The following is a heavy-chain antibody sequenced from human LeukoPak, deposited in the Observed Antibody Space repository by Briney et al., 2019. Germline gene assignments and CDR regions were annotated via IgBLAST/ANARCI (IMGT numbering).Heavy chain of an antibody. J-gene: IGHJ6*03. V-gene: IGHV1-2*02. CDR2: INPNSGGT. CDR1: GGTFSSYA. Sequence: ASVKVSCKASGGTFSSYAISWVRQAPGQGLEWMGWINPNSGGTNYAQKFQGRVTMTRDTSISTAYMELSRLRSDDTAVYYCARGNAYSSGWYYYMDVWGKGTTVTVSS. CDR3: ARGNAYSSGWYYYMDV. D-gene: IGHD6-19*01.